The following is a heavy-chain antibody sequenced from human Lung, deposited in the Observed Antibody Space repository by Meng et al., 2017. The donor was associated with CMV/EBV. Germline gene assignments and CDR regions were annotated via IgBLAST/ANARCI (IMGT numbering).Heavy chain of an antibody. V-gene: IGHV3-30-3*01. CDR3: ARDSRGSWYYSHGDYYYGMDV. J-gene: IGHJ6*02. CDR2: ISYDGSNK. CDR1: GFTFSSYW. Sequence: GESXKISXAASGFTFSSYWMHWVRQAPGKGLEWVAVISYDGSNKYYADSVKGRFTISRDNSKNTLNLQMNSLRAEDTAVYYCARDSRGSWYYSHGDYYYGMDVWGQGXTVTVSS. D-gene: IGHD6-13*01.